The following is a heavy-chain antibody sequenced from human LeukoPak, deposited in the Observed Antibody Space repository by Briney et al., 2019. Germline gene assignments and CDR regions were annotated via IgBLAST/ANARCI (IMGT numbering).Heavy chain of an antibody. V-gene: IGHV4-34*01. CDR2: INHSGSA. CDR1: GGSFSGYY. J-gene: IGHJ4*02. D-gene: IGHD3-22*01. Sequence: PSETLSLTCAVYGGSFSGYYWCWIRQPPGKGLEWIGEINHSGSANYNPSLKSRVTISVDTSKNQFSLKLSSVTAADTAVYYCARDPPYYYDSSGPFDYWGQGTLVTVSS. CDR3: ARDPPYYYDSSGPFDY.